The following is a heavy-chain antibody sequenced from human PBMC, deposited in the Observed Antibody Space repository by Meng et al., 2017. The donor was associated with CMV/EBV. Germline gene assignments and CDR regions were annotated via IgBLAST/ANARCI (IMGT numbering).Heavy chain of an antibody. CDR1: GGSISSYY. CDR3: ARGRGQWLPHYFDY. J-gene: IGHJ4*02. Sequence: SETLSLTCTVSGGSISSYYWGWIRQPPGKGLEWIGYIYYSGSTNYNPSLKSRVTIPVDTSKNQFSLKLSSVTAADTAVYYCARGRGQWLPHYFDYWGQGTLVTVSS. V-gene: IGHV4-59*01. CDR2: IYYSGST. D-gene: IGHD6-19*01.